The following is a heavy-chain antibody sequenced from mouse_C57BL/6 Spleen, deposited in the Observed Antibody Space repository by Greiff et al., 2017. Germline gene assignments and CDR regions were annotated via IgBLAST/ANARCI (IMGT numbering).Heavy chain of an antibody. CDR1: GYTFTSYW. CDR2: IYPGSGST. CDR3: ARCSSYPNWYFDV. D-gene: IGHD1-1*01. Sequence: VQLQQPGAELVKPGASVKMSCKASGYTFTSYWITWVKQRPGQGLEWIGDIYPGSGSTNYNEKFKSKATLTVDTSSSTAYMQLSSLTSEDSAVYYCARCSSYPNWYFDVWGTGTTVTVSS. J-gene: IGHJ1*03. V-gene: IGHV1-55*01.